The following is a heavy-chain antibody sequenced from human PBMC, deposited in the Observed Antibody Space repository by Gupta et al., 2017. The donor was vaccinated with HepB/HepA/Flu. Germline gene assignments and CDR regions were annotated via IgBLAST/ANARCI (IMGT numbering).Heavy chain of an antibody. D-gene: IGHD1-26*01. J-gene: IGHJ6*02. V-gene: IGHV3-33*01. CDR1: GFTFSSYG. CDR2: IWYDGSNK. CDR3: ARLVGATWNYHYYAMDV. Sequence: QVQLVESGGGVVQPGRSLRLSCAASGFTFSSYGIHWVRQAPGKGLEWVALIWYDGSNKYYSDSVKGRFTISRDNSKDTLYLQMNSLRAEDTAVYYCARLVGATWNYHYYAMDVWGQGTTVTVSS.